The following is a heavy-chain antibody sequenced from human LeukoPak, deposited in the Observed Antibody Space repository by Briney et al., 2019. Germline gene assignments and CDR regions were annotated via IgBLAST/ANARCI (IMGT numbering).Heavy chain of an antibody. V-gene: IGHV3-20*04. CDR2: INWNGGST. D-gene: IGHD3-16*01. Sequence: GGSLRLSCAASGFTFSNYAMHWVRQAPGKGLEWVSGINWNGGSTGYADSVKGRFTISRDNAKNSLYLQMNSLRAEDTALYYCARERGTRYFDYWGQGTLVTVSS. CDR1: GFTFSNYA. CDR3: ARERGTRYFDY. J-gene: IGHJ4*02.